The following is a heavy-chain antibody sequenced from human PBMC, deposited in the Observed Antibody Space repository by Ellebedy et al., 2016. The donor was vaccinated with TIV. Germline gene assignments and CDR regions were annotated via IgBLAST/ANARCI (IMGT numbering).Heavy chain of an antibody. V-gene: IGHV1-46*01. Sequence: ASVKVSXXAIGYSFTSHYLHWVRQAPGQGLEWMGTITHSDGVTTFAHRFQDRLTMTRDTSTDTVYMDLRSLISEDTATYYCVRVDGYASSQTLWGQGTTVTVSS. D-gene: IGHD3-16*01. CDR1: GYSFTSHY. CDR2: ITHSDGVT. J-gene: IGHJ3*01. CDR3: VRVDGYASSQTL.